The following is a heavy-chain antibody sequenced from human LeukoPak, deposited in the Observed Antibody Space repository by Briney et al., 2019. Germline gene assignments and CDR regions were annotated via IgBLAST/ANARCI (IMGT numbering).Heavy chain of an antibody. Sequence: PGGSLRLSCAASGFTFSGYWMSWVRQTPGKRLEWVANIKQDGGEIYYVDSVKGRFTISRDNAKNSLFLQMNGLRADDTAVYYCARDKIVGPTTLDYWGQGTLVTVSS. J-gene: IGHJ4*02. CDR2: IKQDGGEI. CDR1: GFTFSGYW. V-gene: IGHV3-7*01. CDR3: ARDKIVGPTTLDY. D-gene: IGHD1-26*01.